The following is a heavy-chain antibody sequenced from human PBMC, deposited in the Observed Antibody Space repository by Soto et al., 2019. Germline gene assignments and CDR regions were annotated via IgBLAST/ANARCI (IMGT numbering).Heavy chain of an antibody. CDR2: IYYSGST. CDR1: GDPISRGGYY. CDR3: ARREIQGPIDY. Sequence: SETLSLTCTVSGDPISRGGYYYNWIRHLPGKGLEWIGYIYYSGSTYYNPSLKSRVTISIDTSKNQFSLKLTSVTAVDTAVYYCARREIQGPIDYWGQGTLVTVSS. V-gene: IGHV4-31*03. D-gene: IGHD1-26*01. J-gene: IGHJ4*02.